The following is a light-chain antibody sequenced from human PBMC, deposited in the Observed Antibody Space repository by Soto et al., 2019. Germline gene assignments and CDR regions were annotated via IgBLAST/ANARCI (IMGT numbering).Light chain of an antibody. CDR2: EVS. CDR3: SSYTSSSTVV. Sequence: QSVLTQPASVSGSPGQSITISCTGSSSDVGGYDYVSWYQQHPGKAPKLMIYEVSNRPSGVSSRFSGSKSGNTASLTISGLQAGDEADYSCSSYTSSSTVVFGGGTKLTVL. V-gene: IGLV2-14*01. CDR1: SSDVGGYDY. J-gene: IGLJ2*01.